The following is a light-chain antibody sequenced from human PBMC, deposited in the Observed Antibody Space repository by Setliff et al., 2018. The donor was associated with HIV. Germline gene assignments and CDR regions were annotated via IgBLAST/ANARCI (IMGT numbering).Light chain of an antibody. CDR3: CSNTGSNTYV. V-gene: IGLV2-14*01. CDR1: GNDIGAYNY. J-gene: IGLJ1*01. CDR2: QAS. Sequence: QSVLTQPASISGSPGQSITIPCTGTGNDIGAYNYVSWYQQQPGKPPKLMIYQASKRPSGVSNRFSGSKSGNTASLTISGLQAEDEADYYCCSNTGSNTYVFGTGTKVPS.